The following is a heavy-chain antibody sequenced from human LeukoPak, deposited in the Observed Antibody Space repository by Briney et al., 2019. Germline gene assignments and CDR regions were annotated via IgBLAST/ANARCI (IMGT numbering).Heavy chain of an antibody. CDR3: ARDLGLHYYYYGMDV. CDR2: IYYSGST. CDR1: GGSISSGDYY. Sequence: KSSETLSLTCTVSGGSISSGDYYWSWIRQPPGKGLEWIGYIYYSGSTYYNPSLKSRVTISVDTSKNQFSLKLSSVTAADTAVYYCARDLGLHYYYYGMDVWGQGTTVTVSS. V-gene: IGHV4-30-4*01. D-gene: IGHD1-7*01. J-gene: IGHJ6*02.